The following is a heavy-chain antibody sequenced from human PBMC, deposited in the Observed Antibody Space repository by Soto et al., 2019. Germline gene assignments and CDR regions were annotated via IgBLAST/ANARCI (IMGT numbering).Heavy chain of an antibody. CDR2: IIDSGSNT. D-gene: IGHD3-10*01. CDR3: AKDKLLWLLRQFVD. CDR1: GGTFSGYA. J-gene: IGHJ4*02. Sequence: PVVSLRISCAASGGTFSGYAMHWVRQAPGKGLEWVSVIIDSGSNTYYSGSVECRFTISVYNSKNTLYVQMSSLIAEDTAVYYCAKDKLLWLLRQFVDRGQRAQVTVS. V-gene: IGHV3-23*01.